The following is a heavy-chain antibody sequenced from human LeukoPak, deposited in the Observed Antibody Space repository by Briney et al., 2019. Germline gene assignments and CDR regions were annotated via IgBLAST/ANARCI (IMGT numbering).Heavy chain of an antibody. CDR1: GGSISSYY. Sequence: PSETLSLTCTVSGGSISSYYWSWIRQPAGKGLEWIGRIYTSGSTNYNPSLKSRVTMSVDTPKNQFSLKLSSVTAADTAVYYCAREGGELLAYYFDYWGQGTLVTVSS. CDR3: AREGGELLAYYFDY. V-gene: IGHV4-4*07. CDR2: IYTSGST. J-gene: IGHJ4*02. D-gene: IGHD1-26*01.